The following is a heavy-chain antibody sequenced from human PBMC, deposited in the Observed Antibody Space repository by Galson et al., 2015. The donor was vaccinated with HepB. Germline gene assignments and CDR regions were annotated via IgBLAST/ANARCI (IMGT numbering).Heavy chain of an antibody. V-gene: IGHV3-11*01. D-gene: IGHD6-19*01. CDR1: GFTFSDYY. J-gene: IGHJ4*02. CDR2: ISSSGSTI. Sequence: SLRLSCAASGFTFSDYYMSWIRQAPGKGLEWVSYISSSGSTIYYADSVEGRFTISRDNAKNSLYLQMNSLRAEDTAVYYCARVRFSNSGWFFFDYWGQGTLVTVSS. CDR3: ARVRFSNSGWFFFDY.